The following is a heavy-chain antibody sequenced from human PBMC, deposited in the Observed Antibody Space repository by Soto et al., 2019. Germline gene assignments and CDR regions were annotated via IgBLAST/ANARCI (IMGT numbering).Heavy chain of an antibody. CDR3: ARRADCGSGCYSVYFDS. CDR1: GDSISTSDHY. V-gene: IGHV4-30-4*01. CDR2: IHSTGST. Sequence: VQLQESGPGMVRPSQTLSLSCSVSGDSISTSDHYWSWIRQAPGKGLEWIGYIHSTGSTSYSPSLKDGVIMSVTMTNNQIALNLRSVTAADTALYYCARRADCGSGCYSVYFDSWGQGTLVSVSA. D-gene: IGHD2-21*02. J-gene: IGHJ4*02.